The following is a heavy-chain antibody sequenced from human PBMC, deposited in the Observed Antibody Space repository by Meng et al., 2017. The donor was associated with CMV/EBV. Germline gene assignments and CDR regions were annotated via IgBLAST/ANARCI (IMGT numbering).Heavy chain of an antibody. V-gene: IGHV1-46*01. CDR2: FNPSGGST. CDR1: ESHVTSDY. D-gene: IGHD6-6*01. Sequence: VQSGDEGKRHEAIGKVFWYASESHVTSDYMQWLLRAPGQELEWMGSFNPSGGSTSYAQAFQGIVTMTRFTSPSTVYMELIILRAEDTALYLCALAEYCSIFFDYWGQGTLVTVSS. J-gene: IGHJ4*02. CDR3: ALAEYCSIFFDY.